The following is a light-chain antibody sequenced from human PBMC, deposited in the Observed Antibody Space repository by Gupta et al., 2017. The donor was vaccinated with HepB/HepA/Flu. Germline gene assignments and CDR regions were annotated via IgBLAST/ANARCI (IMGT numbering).Light chain of an antibody. J-gene: IGKJ2*04. CDR3: QQNNSTPCS. V-gene: IGKV4-1*01. Sequence: DIVMTQSPDSLAVSLGERATINCKSSQSVLYSSNNKNYLAWYQQKPGQPPKLLIYWASTRECGVPDRFSGRGSGTDFTLTISRLQAEDVAVYYCQQNNSTPCSFGQGTKLEIK. CDR2: WAS. CDR1: QSVLYSSNNKNY.